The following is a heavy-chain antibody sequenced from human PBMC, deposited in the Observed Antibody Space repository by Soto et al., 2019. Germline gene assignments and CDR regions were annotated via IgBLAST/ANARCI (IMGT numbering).Heavy chain of an antibody. D-gene: IGHD1-1*01. CDR2: IYATGTT. Sequence: SETLSLNGTVSVASISGFYWSWIRKSAGKGLEWIGRIYATGTTDYNPSLKSRVMMSVDTSKKQFSLKLRSVTAADTAVYYCVRDGTKTLRDWFDPWGQGISVTVSS. CDR3: VRDGTKTLRDWFDP. J-gene: IGHJ5*02. CDR1: VASISGFY. V-gene: IGHV4-4*07.